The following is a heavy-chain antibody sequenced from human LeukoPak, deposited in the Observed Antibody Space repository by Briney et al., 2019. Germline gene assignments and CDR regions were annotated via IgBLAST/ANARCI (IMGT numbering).Heavy chain of an antibody. D-gene: IGHD4-17*01. CDR3: AREYPQTTVPEDLDV. CDR2: IYFSGAT. Sequence: SETLTLTCTVPGGSISSYYRSWIRQSPEKGLEWRGYIYFSGATKYNPSLKSRVTISVDTSKNHSSLKLSSVTASDTAVYYCAREYPQTTVPEDLDVWGQGTTVTVSS. V-gene: IGHV4-59*01. J-gene: IGHJ6*02. CDR1: GGSISSYY.